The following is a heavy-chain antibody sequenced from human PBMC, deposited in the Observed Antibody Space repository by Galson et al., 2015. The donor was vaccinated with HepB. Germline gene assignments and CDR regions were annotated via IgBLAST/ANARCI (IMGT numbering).Heavy chain of an antibody. CDR2: IYYSGST. CDR3: ARQSVVGYSSSSNGPTYYYYMDV. CDR1: GGSISSSSYS. D-gene: IGHD6-6*01. Sequence: SETLSLTCTVSGGSISSSSYSWGWIRQPPGKGLEWIGSIYYSGSTYYNPSLKSRVTISVDTSKNQFSLKLSSVTAADTTVYYCARQSVVGYSSSSNGPTYYYYMDVWGKGTTVTVSS. J-gene: IGHJ6*03. V-gene: IGHV4-39*01.